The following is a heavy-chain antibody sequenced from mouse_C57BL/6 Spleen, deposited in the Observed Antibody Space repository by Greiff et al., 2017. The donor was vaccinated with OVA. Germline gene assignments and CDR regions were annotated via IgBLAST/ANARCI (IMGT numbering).Heavy chain of an antibody. CDR3: ASHSNYGYFDY. D-gene: IGHD2-5*01. J-gene: IGHJ2*01. V-gene: IGHV3-6*01. CDR1: GYSITSGYY. CDR2: ISYDGSN. Sequence: DVQLQESGPGLVKPSQSLSLTCSVTGYSITSGYYWNWIRQFPGNKLEWMGYISYDGSNNYNPSLKNRISITRDTSKNQFFLRLNSVTTEDTATYYCASHSNYGYFDYWGQGTTLTVSS.